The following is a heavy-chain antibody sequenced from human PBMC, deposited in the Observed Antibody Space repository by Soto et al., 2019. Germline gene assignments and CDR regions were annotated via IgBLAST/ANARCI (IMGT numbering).Heavy chain of an antibody. Sequence: QVQLVESGGGVVQPGRSLRLSCAASGFTFSSYGMHWVRQAPGQGLEWVAVIWDDGSNKYYADSVKGRFPISRDNSKNTLYLQMNSLRAEDTAVDYCARDSYYGSGSLPSDYWGQGTLVTVSS. V-gene: IGHV3-33*01. J-gene: IGHJ4*02. CDR2: IWDDGSNK. CDR3: ARDSYYGSGSLPSDY. D-gene: IGHD3-10*01. CDR1: GFTFSSYG.